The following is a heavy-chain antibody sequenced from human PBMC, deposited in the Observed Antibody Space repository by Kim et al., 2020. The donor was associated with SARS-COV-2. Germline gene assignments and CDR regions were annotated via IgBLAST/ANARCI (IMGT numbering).Heavy chain of an antibody. J-gene: IGHJ3*02. CDR2: IYYSGST. CDR3: ATLHSRDGYNDAFDI. V-gene: IGHV4-39*01. D-gene: IGHD5-12*01. Sequence: SETLSLTCTVSGGSISSSSYYWGWIRQPPGKGLEWIGSIYYSGSTYYNPSLKSRVTISVDTSKNQFSLKLSSVTAADTAVYYCATLHSRDGYNDAFDIWGQGTMVTVSS. CDR1: GGSISSSSYY.